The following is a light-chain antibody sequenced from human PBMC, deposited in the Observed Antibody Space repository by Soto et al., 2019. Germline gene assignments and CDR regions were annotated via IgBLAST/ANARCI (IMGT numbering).Light chain of an antibody. CDR1: QSVSSN. Sequence: EVVFTESQGTLSLSAGARATFSWRASQSVSSNLAWYQQKPGQAPRLLIYDAYNRATGIPARFSGSGSGTDFTLIISSLEPEELAVYYCQQRNNWTLTVGGLTKVDIK. CDR3: QQRNNWTLT. V-gene: IGKV3-11*01. CDR2: DAY. J-gene: IGKJ4*01.